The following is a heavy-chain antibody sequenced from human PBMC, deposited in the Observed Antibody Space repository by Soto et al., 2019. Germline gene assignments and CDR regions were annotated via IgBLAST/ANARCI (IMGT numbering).Heavy chain of an antibody. J-gene: IGHJ4*02. CDR3: ALPSRDYGLST. D-gene: IGHD4-17*01. CDR1: GFTVSSNY. V-gene: IGHV3-53*01. CDR2: IYSGGST. Sequence: GGSLRLSCAASGFTVSSNYMSWVRQAPGKGLEWVSVIYSGGSTYYADSVKGRFTISRDNSKNTLYLQMNSLRAEDTAVYYCALPSRDYGLSTWGQGTLVTVSS.